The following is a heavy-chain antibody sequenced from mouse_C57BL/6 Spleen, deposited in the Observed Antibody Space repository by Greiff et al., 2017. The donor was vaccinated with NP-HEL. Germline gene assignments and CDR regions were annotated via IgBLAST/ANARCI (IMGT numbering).Heavy chain of an antibody. D-gene: IGHD1-1*01. J-gene: IGHJ4*01. CDR2: IYPGSGNT. V-gene: IGHV1-66*01. Sequence: VQLQQSGPELVKPGASVKISCKASGYSFTSYYIHWVKQRPGQGLEWIGWIYPGSGNTKYNEKFKGKATLTADTSSSTAYMQLSSLTSEDSAVYYCARGAYDPYAMDYWGQGTSVTVSS. CDR3: ARGAYDPYAMDY. CDR1: GYSFTSYY.